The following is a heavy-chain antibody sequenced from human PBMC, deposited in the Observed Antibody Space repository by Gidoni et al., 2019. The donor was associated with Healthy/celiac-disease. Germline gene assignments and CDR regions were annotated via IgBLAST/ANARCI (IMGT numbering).Heavy chain of an antibody. J-gene: IGHJ6*02. V-gene: IGHV3-9*01. CDR3: AKDSGDYGFDYYYGMDV. CDR1: GFTFDDYA. D-gene: IGHD4-17*01. CDR2: ISWNSGSI. Sequence: EVQLVASGGGLVQPGRSLRLSCEASGFTFDDYAMHWVRQAPGKGLEWVSGISWNSGSIGYADSVKGRFTISRDNAKNSLYLQMNSLRAEDTALYYCAKDSGDYGFDYYYGMDVWGQGTTVTVSS.